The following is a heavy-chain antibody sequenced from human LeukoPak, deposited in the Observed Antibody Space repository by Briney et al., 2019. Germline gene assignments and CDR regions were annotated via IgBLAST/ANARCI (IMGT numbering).Heavy chain of an antibody. J-gene: IGHJ4*02. V-gene: IGHV3-48*04. CDR1: GFTFSSYS. D-gene: IGHD6-13*01. CDR2: ISSSGSTI. Sequence: PGGSLRLSCAASGFTFSSYSMNWVRQAPGKGLEWVSHISSSGSTIYYADSVKGRFTISRDNARNSLYLQMNSLRAEDTAVYYCAITYFLKQQPSSSRNDYWGQGTLVTVSS. CDR3: AITYFLKQQPSSSRNDY.